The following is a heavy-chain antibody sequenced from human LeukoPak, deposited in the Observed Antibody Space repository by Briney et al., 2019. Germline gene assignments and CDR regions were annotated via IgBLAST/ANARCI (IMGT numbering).Heavy chain of an antibody. CDR2: IKQDGSEK. Sequence: QPGGSLRLSCAASGFTFRSYWMSWVRQAPGKGLEWVANIKQDGSEKYYVDSVKGRFTISRDNAKNSLYLQMNSLRAEDTAVYYCARDYYDGSIFWGQGTMVTVSS. J-gene: IGHJ3*01. D-gene: IGHD3-22*01. CDR3: ARDYYDGSIF. V-gene: IGHV3-7*01. CDR1: GFTFRSYW.